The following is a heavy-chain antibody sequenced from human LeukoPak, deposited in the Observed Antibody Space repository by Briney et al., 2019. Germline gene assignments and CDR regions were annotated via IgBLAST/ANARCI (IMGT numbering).Heavy chain of an antibody. D-gene: IGHD2-8*01. CDR3: ASVLMVYAINDY. J-gene: IGHJ4*02. CDR2: IKQDGSEK. Sequence: PGGSLRLSCAASGFTFSSYWMSWARQAPGKGLEWVANIKQDGSEKYYVDSVKGRFTISRDNAKNSLYLQMNSLRAEDTAVYYCASVLMVYAINDYWGQGTLVTVSS. V-gene: IGHV3-7*01. CDR1: GFTFSSYW.